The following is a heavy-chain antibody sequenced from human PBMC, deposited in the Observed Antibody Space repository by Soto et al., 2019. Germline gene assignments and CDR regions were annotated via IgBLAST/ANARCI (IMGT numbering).Heavy chain of an antibody. CDR2: ISWDGGTT. CDR3: ARRSGDQQVCDF. V-gene: IGHV3-20*01. Sequence: EVQLVESGGGVARPGGSLRLSCAASGFTFEDHGMSWVRQAPGKGLEWLSEISWDGGTTVYADSVKGRFTVSRNNAKSSLYLQMNSLKPGDTAFYHCARRSGDQQVCDFWGQGTLVTVSS. J-gene: IGHJ4*02. D-gene: IGHD3-10*01. CDR1: GFTFEDHG.